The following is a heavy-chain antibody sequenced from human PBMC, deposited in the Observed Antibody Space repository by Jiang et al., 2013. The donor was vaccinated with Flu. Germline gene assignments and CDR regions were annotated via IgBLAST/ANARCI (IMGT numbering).Heavy chain of an antibody. CDR3: ARATTVTTLGNWFDP. CDR1: GDTLSSYT. D-gene: IGHD4-17*01. J-gene: IGHJ5*02. CDR2: IIPMFGTV. Sequence: GAEVKKPGSSVNVSCKASGDTLSSYTINWVRQAPGQGLEWMGWIIPMFGTVNYAQKFQGRVTITADKFTNTAYMELSSLRSEDTAVYYCARATTVTTLGNWFDPWGQGTLVIVSS. V-gene: IGHV1-69*06.